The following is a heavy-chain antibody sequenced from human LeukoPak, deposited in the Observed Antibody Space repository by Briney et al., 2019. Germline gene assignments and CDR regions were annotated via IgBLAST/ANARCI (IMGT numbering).Heavy chain of an antibody. V-gene: IGHV3-9*01. CDR1: GFTFDEYA. J-gene: IGHJ4*02. D-gene: IGHD3/OR15-3a*01. Sequence: GGSLRLSCAASGFTFDEYAMHWVRQTPGKGLEWVSGIRWNSGLIDYADSVKGRFTISRDNATNSLYLKMNSLKPEDTAFYYCAKVGIFGLVTYYFDYWGQGTLVTVSS. CDR3: AKVGIFGLVTYYFDY. CDR2: IRWNSGLI.